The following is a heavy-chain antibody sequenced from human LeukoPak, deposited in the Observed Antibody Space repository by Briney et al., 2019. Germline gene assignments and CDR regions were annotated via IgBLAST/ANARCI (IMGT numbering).Heavy chain of an antibody. CDR1: GFTFSSYG. CDR3: ARGLGGGPWNFDL. Sequence: GGSLRLSCAVSGFTFSSYGMHWVRQAPGKGLEWVAVIWYDGSKKYYADSVKGRFTISRDNSKNTLYLQMNSLRAEDTAVYYCARGLGGGPWNFDLWGRGTLVAVSS. D-gene: IGHD2-15*01. CDR2: IWYDGSKK. V-gene: IGHV3-33*01. J-gene: IGHJ2*01.